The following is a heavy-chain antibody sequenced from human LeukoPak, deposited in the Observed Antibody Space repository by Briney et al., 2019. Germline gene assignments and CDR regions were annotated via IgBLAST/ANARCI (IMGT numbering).Heavy chain of an antibody. D-gene: IGHD6-19*01. CDR3: ARDNPGYSSGWYVDY. V-gene: IGHV1-18*04. CDR1: GYTFTSYY. J-gene: IGHJ4*02. Sequence: ASVTVSFTASGYTFTSYYMHWVRQAPGQGLEWMGWISAYNGNTNYAQRLQGRVTMTTDTSTSTAYMELRSLRSDDTAVYYCARDNPGYSSGWYVDYWGQGTLVTVSS. CDR2: ISAYNGNT.